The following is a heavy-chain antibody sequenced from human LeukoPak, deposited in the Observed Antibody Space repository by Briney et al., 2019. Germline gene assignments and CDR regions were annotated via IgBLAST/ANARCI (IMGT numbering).Heavy chain of an antibody. J-gene: IGHJ4*02. D-gene: IGHD5-24*01. V-gene: IGHV3-30-3*01. CDR2: ISYDGSNK. Sequence: GGSLRLSCAASGFTFSNAWMSWVRQAPGKGLEWVAVISYDGSNKYYADSVKGRFTISRDNSKNTLYLQMNSLRAEDTAVYYCARETSRDGYNFDYWGQGTLVTVSS. CDR1: GFTFSNAW. CDR3: ARETSRDGYNFDY.